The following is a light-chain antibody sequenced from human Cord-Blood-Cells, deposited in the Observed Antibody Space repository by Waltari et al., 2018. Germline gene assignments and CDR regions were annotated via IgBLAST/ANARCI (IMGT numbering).Light chain of an antibody. CDR3: QQSYSTPYS. V-gene: IGKV1-39*01. Sequence: DIQMTQSPSSLSASVGDRVTISCRASQSISSYLKWYQQKPGKAPKLLIYAAYSLQSGVPSRFIGSGSGTDFTLTISSLQPQDFATNSCQQSYSTPYSFGQGTKLEIK. CDR2: AAY. J-gene: IGKJ2*03. CDR1: QSISSY.